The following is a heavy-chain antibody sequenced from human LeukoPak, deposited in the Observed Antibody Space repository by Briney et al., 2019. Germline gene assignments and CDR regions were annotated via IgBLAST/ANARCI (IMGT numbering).Heavy chain of an antibody. J-gene: IGHJ4*02. CDR3: ARGRRIWKDSRNYFDY. CDR1: GGSFSGYY. CDR2: INHSGST. D-gene: IGHD3-22*01. Sequence: SETLSLTCAVYGGSFSGYYWSWIRQPPGKGVEWIGEINHSGSTNYNPSLTSGGTISVATSKNQFSLKLSSVTAADTAVYYCARGRRIWKDSRNYFDYWGQGTLVTVSS. V-gene: IGHV4-34*01.